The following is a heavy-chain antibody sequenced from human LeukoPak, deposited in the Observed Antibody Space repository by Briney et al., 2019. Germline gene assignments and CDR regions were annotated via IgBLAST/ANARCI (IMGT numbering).Heavy chain of an antibody. D-gene: IGHD2-15*01. V-gene: IGHV3-15*01. CDR2: IKSKLDGGTT. Sequence: KPGGSLRLSCSASGFTVTNAWMTWVRQAPGKGLEWVGRIKSKLDGGTTDYGAPVKGRFTISREDSRNTLYLQMNSLKTEDTAVYYCTRDRAKGARGYCSGGSCYYFDYWGQGTLVTVSS. CDR3: TRDRAKGARGYCSGGSCYYFDY. CDR1: GFTVTNAW. J-gene: IGHJ4*02.